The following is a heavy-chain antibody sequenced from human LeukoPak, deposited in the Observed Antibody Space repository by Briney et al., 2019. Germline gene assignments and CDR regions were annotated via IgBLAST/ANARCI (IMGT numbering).Heavy chain of an antibody. J-gene: IGHJ4*02. V-gene: IGHV3-23*01. CDR2: ISGSSSHT. CDR3: AKEHDYTNAAPEWGFDS. Sequence: PGGSLRLSCAASGFTFSVYAMSWVRQAPGQGLEWVSGISGSSSHTKEADFVRGRFTIYRDNSRNTLFLQLNSLTAEDTAVYYCAKEHDYTNAAPEWGFDSWGQGSLVIVSS. CDR1: GFTFSVYA. D-gene: IGHD2-2*02.